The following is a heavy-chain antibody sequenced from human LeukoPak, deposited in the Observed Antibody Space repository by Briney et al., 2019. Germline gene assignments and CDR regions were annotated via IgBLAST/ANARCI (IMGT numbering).Heavy chain of an antibody. D-gene: IGHD3-10*01. J-gene: IGHJ5*02. V-gene: IGHV4-4*02. CDR1: GGSISSSNW. Sequence: KASETLSLTCAVSGGSISSSNWWSWVRQPPGKGLEWIGEIYHSGSTNYNPSLKSRVTISVDKSKNQFSLKLSSVTAADTAVYYCARSRGFGDDHGWFDPWGQGLLVTVSS. CDR2: IYHSGST. CDR3: ARSRGFGDDHGWFDP.